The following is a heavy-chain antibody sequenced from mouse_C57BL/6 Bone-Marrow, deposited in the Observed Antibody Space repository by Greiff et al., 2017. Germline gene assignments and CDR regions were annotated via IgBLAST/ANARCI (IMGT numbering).Heavy chain of an antibody. D-gene: IGHD2-13*01. J-gene: IGHJ1*03. CDR3: TKEGDYDWDFGV. V-gene: IGHV1-5*01. CDR2: IYPGNSDT. CDR1: GYTFTSYW. Sequence: VQLQQSGTVLARPGASVKMSCKTSGYTFTSYWMHWVKQRPGQGLEWIGAIYPGNSDTRYNQKFKGKAKLTAVTSASTAVMELSSLTKKDADGYLCTKEGDYDWDFGVWGTGTTVTVSS.